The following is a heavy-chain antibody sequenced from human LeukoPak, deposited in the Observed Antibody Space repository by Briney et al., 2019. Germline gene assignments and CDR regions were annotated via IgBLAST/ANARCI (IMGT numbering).Heavy chain of an antibody. J-gene: IGHJ3*02. V-gene: IGHV4-34*01. CDR1: GGSFSGYY. CDR2: INHSGST. D-gene: IGHD5-18*01. Sequence: PSETLSLTCAVYGGSFSGYYWSWIRQPPGKGLEWIGEINHSGSTNYNPSLKSRVTISVDTSKNQFSLKLSSVTAADTAVYYCAREGYAFDIWGQGTMVTVSS. CDR3: AREGYAFDI.